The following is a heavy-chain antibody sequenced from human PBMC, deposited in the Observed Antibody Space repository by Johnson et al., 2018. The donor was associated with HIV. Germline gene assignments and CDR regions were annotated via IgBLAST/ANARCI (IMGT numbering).Heavy chain of an antibody. CDR1: GFTFSSYA. Sequence: QVQLVESGGGVVQPGRSLRLSCAASGFTFSSYAMHWVRQATGKGLEWVAVISYDGSNKYYADSVKGRFTISRDNSKNTLYLQMNSLRAEDTAVYYCARGRGDGSSNDAFDIWGQGTMVTVSS. D-gene: IGHD6-13*01. V-gene: IGHV3-30*04. CDR2: ISYDGSNK. J-gene: IGHJ3*02. CDR3: ARGRGDGSSNDAFDI.